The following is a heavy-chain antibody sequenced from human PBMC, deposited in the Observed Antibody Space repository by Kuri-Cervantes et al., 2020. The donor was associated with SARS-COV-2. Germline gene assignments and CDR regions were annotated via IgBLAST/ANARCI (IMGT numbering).Heavy chain of an antibody. CDR2: IRSKAYGGTT. V-gene: IGHV3-49*04. CDR1: GFTFGDYA. J-gene: IGHJ4*02. Sequence: GESLKISCAASGFTFGDYAMSWVRQAPGKGLEWVGFIRSKAYGGTTEYAASVKGRFTISRDDSKSIAYLQMNSLKTEDTAVYYCTRLDFWSAYYFDYWGQGTLVTVSS. CDR3: TRLDFWSAYYFDY. D-gene: IGHD3-3*01.